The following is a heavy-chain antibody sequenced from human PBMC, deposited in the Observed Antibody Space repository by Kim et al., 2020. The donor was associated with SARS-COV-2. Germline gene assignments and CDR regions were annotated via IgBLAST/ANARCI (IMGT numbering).Heavy chain of an antibody. CDR1: GFSFSSYS. Sequence: GGSLRLSCAASGFSFSSYSMNWVRQAPGKGLKWVSYISSSGTNRRYADSVKGRFTISRDNAKNSLYLQMNSLRDEDTAVYYCASPSGSDDILSGDWYFDLWGRGTLVTVSS. D-gene: IGHD3-9*01. CDR2: ISSSGTNR. CDR3: ASPSGSDDILSGDWYFDL. J-gene: IGHJ2*01. V-gene: IGHV3-48*02.